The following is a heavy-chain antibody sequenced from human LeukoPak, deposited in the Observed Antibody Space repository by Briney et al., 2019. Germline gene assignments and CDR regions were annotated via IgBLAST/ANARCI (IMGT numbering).Heavy chain of an antibody. Sequence: GGSLRLSCAASGFTFDDYGMSWVRQSPGKGLEWVSGINWNGGSTGYADSVKVRFTISRDNAKTSLYLQMNSLRAEDTALYHCARDLGAFDIWGQGTMVTVSS. J-gene: IGHJ3*02. CDR2: INWNGGST. CDR3: ARDLGAFDI. V-gene: IGHV3-20*01. CDR1: GFTFDDYG.